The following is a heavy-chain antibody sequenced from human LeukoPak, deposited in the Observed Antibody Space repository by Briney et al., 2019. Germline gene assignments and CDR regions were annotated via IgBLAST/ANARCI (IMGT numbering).Heavy chain of an antibody. V-gene: IGHV3-48*03. CDR2: ISSRGSTI. Sequence: GGSLRLSCAASGFTFSSYEMNWVRQAPGKGLEWVSYISSRGSTIYYADSVKGRFTISRDNSKNTLYLQMYSLRAEDTAVYYCAREYIVVVVAATVPGYWGQGTLVTVSS. CDR1: GFTFSSYE. D-gene: IGHD2-15*01. J-gene: IGHJ4*02. CDR3: AREYIVVVVAATVPGY.